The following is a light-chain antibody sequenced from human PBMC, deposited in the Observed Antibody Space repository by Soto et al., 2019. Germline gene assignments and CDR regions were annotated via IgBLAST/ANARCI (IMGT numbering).Light chain of an antibody. CDR1: SSNIGSNI. CDR2: SNN. CDR3: AAWDDSLNGHV. V-gene: IGLV1-44*01. Sequence: QSVLTQPPSASGTPGQRVTISCSGSSSNIGSNIVNWYQQLPGTAPKLLIYSNNQQPSGVPDRFSGSKSGTSASLAISGLQSEDEADYYCAAWDDSLNGHVFGGGTKLTVL. J-gene: IGLJ2*01.